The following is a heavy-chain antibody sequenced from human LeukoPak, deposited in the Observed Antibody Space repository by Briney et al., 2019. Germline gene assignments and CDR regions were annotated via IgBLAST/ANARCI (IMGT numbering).Heavy chain of an antibody. V-gene: IGHV1-69*13. CDR2: IIPIFGTA. Sequence: ASVKVSCKASGGTFSSYAISWVRQAPGQGLEWMGGIIPIFGTANYAQKFQGRVTITADESTSTAYMELSSLRSEDTAVYYCARDWGIAARPSAFDIWGQGTMVTVSS. CDR3: ARDWGIAARPSAFDI. CDR1: GGTFSSYA. J-gene: IGHJ3*02. D-gene: IGHD6-6*01.